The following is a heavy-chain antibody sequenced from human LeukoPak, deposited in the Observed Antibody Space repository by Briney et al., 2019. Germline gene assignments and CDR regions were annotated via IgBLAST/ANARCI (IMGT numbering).Heavy chain of an antibody. CDR1: GGTFSSYA. CDR3: ARSPLSDFWSGYYDKYNWFDP. J-gene: IGHJ5*02. V-gene: IGHV1-69*05. CDR2: IIPIFGTA. Sequence: SVKVSXKASGGTFSSYAISWVRQAPGQGLEWMGGIIPIFGTANYAQKFQGRVTITTDESTSTAYMELSSLRSEDTAVYYCARSPLSDFWSGYYDKYNWFDPWGQGTLATVSS. D-gene: IGHD3-3*01.